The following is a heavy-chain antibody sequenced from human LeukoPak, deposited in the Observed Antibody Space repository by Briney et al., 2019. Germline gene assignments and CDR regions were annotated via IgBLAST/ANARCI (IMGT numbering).Heavy chain of an antibody. Sequence: GGSLRLSCAASGFTFSSYGMHWVRQAPGKGLEWVAFIRYDGSNKYYADSVKGRFTISRDNSKNTLYLQMNSLRAEDTAVYYCAKARDCSSTSCYFDYWGQGTLVTVSS. CDR3: AKARDCSSTSCYFDY. D-gene: IGHD2-2*01. CDR2: IRYDGSNK. J-gene: IGHJ4*02. V-gene: IGHV3-30*02. CDR1: GFTFSSYG.